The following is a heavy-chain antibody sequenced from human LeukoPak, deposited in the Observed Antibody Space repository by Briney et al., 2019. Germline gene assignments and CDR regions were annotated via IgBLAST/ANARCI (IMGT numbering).Heavy chain of an antibody. Sequence: GGSLRLSCAASGLTFSSYAMHWVRQAPGKGLEYVSAISGNGGSTYYANSVKGRFTISRDNSKNTLYLQVGSLRAEDMAVYYCARVGYTSYYYYGMDVWGQGTTVTVSS. D-gene: IGHD6-13*01. J-gene: IGHJ6*02. CDR3: ARVGYTSYYYYGMDV. V-gene: IGHV3-64*01. CDR1: GLTFSSYA. CDR2: ISGNGGST.